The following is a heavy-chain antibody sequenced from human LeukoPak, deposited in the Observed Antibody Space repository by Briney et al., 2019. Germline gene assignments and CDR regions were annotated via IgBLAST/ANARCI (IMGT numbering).Heavy chain of an antibody. CDR3: ARARTTYFDY. Sequence: PGRSLRLSCAASGFTFSSCGMHWVRQAPGKGLEWVAVIWYDGSNKYYADSVKGRFTTSRDNSKNTLYLQMNSLRAEDTAVYYCARARTTYFDYWGQGTLVTVSS. V-gene: IGHV3-33*01. D-gene: IGHD2/OR15-2a*01. CDR2: IWYDGSNK. J-gene: IGHJ4*02. CDR1: GFTFSSCG.